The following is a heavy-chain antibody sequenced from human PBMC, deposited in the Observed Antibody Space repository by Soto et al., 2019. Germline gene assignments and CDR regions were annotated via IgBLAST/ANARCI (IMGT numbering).Heavy chain of an antibody. CDR1: GGSISSGDYY. D-gene: IGHD1-7*01. J-gene: IGHJ5*02. V-gene: IGHV4-30-4*01. Sequence: QVQLQESGPGLVKPSQTLSLTCTVSGGSISSGDYYWSWLRQPPGKGLEWIGYIYYSGSTYYNPSLKSRLTKSVDASKNHFSRKLSSVTAADTAVYYCASKKYNWNYEGCDPWGQGTLVTVSS. CDR3: ASKKYNWNYEGCDP. CDR2: IYYSGST.